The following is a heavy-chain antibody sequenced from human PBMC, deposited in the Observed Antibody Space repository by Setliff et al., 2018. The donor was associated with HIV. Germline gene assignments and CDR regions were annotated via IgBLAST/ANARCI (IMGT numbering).Heavy chain of an antibody. Sequence: GGSLRLSCEASGFRVTDTYMDWVRQAPGKGLEWVTLIYKAGKTYYADFVKGRFTIARDDTKNTVSLQMTNLEPGDTAMYYCAKGGYGGAYYVAGYWGQGTKVTVSS. D-gene: IGHD5-18*01. CDR1: GFRVTDTY. J-gene: IGHJ4*02. CDR2: IYKAGKT. V-gene: IGHV3-53*01. CDR3: AKGGYGGAYYVAGY.